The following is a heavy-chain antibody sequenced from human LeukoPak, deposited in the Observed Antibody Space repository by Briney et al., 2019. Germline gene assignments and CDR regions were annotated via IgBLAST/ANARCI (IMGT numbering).Heavy chain of an antibody. D-gene: IGHD2-2*01. V-gene: IGHV3-64D*06. Sequence: GGSLRLSCSASGFTFNIYAMHWVRQAPGTGLEYVSAISTGGRGTYYADSVKGRFTISRDNSKNTLYLQMSSLRPEDTAIYYCVKYSNSCYDPWGQGTLVTVSS. J-gene: IGHJ5*02. CDR3: VKYSNSCYDP. CDR1: GFTFNIYA. CDR2: ISTGGRGT.